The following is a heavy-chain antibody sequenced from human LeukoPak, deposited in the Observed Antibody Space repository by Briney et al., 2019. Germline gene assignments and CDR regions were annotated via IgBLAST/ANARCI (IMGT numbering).Heavy chain of an antibody. Sequence: GGSLRLSCAASGFTFIDYDMHWVRQVIGKGLEWVSAIGIRGDTHYSGSVKGRFTISRENAESFLYLQMNSLRAEDTAVYYCARGGIQVSGIDEFDYWGQGTLVTVSS. CDR2: IGIRGDT. J-gene: IGHJ4*02. CDR1: GFTFIDYD. D-gene: IGHD6-19*01. V-gene: IGHV3-13*01. CDR3: ARGGIQVSGIDEFDY.